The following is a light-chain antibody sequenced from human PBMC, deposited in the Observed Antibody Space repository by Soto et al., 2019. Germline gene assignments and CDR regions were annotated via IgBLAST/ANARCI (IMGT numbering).Light chain of an antibody. CDR1: QSVSGD. CDR3: QQYNNWPRT. Sequence: ETVMTQSPATLSVPPGERATLSCRASQSVSGDLAWYQQKPGQAPRLLIFAASTRATSVPARFTGSRSGTEFTLTISSLQSEDFAIYYCQQYNNWPRTFGQGTKVDIK. CDR2: AAS. J-gene: IGKJ1*01. V-gene: IGKV3-15*01.